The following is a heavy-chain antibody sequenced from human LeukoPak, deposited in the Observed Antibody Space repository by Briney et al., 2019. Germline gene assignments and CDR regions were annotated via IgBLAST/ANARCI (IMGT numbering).Heavy chain of an antibody. Sequence: VASVKVSCKASGYTFPSYGISWVRQAPGQGLEWMGWISAYNGNTNYAQKLQGRVTMTTDTSTSTAYMELRSLRSDDTAVYYCAREFRYYGDLHYWGQGTLVTVSS. CDR3: AREFRYYGDLHY. J-gene: IGHJ4*02. D-gene: IGHD4-17*01. V-gene: IGHV1-18*04. CDR2: ISAYNGNT. CDR1: GYTFPSYG.